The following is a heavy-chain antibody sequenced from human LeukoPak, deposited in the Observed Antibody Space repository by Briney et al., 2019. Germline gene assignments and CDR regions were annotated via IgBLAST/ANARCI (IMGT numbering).Heavy chain of an antibody. D-gene: IGHD3-22*01. CDR2: ISGSGGST. Sequence: GGSLGLSCAASGFTFSSYAMSWVRQAPGKGLEWVSAISGSGGSTYYADSVKGRFTISRDNSKNTLYLQMNSLRAEDTAVYYCAKVVTYYDSSGYYHWGQGTLVTVSS. V-gene: IGHV3-23*01. CDR1: GFTFSSYA. CDR3: AKVVTYYDSSGYYH. J-gene: IGHJ5*02.